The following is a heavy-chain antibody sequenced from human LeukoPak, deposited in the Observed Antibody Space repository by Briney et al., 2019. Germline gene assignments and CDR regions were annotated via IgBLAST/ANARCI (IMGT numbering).Heavy chain of an antibody. J-gene: IGHJ5*02. V-gene: IGHV4-39*07. CDR3: ARGCAAAACWFDP. CDR1: GGSISSSSYY. CDR2: IYYSGST. D-gene: IGHD6-13*01. Sequence: SETLSLTCTVSGGSISSSSYYWGWIRQPPGKGLEWIGSIYYSGSTYYNPSLKSRVTILVDTSKNQFSLKLSSVTAADTAVYYCARGCAAAACWFDPWGQGTLVTVSS.